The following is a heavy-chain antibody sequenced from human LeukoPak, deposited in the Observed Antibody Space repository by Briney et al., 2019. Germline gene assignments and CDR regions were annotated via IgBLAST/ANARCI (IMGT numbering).Heavy chain of an antibody. D-gene: IGHD6-19*01. CDR3: AKDWEQWLINYPLFDY. CDR2: IRYDGSNK. V-gene: IGHV3-30*02. Sequence: TGGSLRLSCAASGFTFSSYGMHWVRQAPGKGLEWVAFIRYDGSNKYYADSVKGRFTISRDNSKNTLYLQMNSLRAEDTAVYYCAKDWEQWLINYPLFDYWGQGTLVTVSS. CDR1: GFTFSSYG. J-gene: IGHJ4*02.